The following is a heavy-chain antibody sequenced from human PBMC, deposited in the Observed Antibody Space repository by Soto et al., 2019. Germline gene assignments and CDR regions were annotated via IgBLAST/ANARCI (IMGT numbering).Heavy chain of an antibody. V-gene: IGHV4-4*02. CDR3: ASSKRPTVLVDY. J-gene: IGHJ4*02. CDR1: GDSINSSNW. CDR2: IYHSGTI. Sequence: QVQLQESGPGLVKPSGTLSLTCAVSGDSINSSNWWSWVRPPPGKGLEWIGEIYHSGTINYNPSLKSRISISLDKSKNQFSLKLNSVTAADTAVYFCASSKRPTVLVDYWGQGALVTVSS. D-gene: IGHD2-8*02.